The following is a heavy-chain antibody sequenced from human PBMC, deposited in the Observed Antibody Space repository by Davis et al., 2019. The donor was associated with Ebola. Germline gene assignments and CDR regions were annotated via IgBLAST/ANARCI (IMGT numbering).Heavy chain of an antibody. CDR2: ISVSGANT. Sequence: PGGSLRLSCAASGFTFGTHARSWVRQAPGKGLEWVSAISVSGANTYYADFAKGRFTISRDNSKNTLYLQMNSLRAEDTAVYYCARVRSRSSSLRLDYYGMDVWGQGTTVTVSS. J-gene: IGHJ6*02. D-gene: IGHD6-6*01. CDR1: GFTFGTHA. CDR3: ARVRSRSSSLRLDYYGMDV. V-gene: IGHV3-23*01.